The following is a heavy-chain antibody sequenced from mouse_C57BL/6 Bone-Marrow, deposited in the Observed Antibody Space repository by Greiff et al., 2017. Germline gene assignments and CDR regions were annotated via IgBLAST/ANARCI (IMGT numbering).Heavy chain of an antibody. CDR3: GRSALELGEAY. V-gene: IGHV1-80*01. CDR2: IYPGDGDT. D-gene: IGHD4-1*01. Sequence: QVQLQQSGAELVKPGASVKISCKASGYAFSSYWMNWVKQRPGKGLEWIGQIYPGDGDTNYNGKFKGKATLTADKSSSTAYMQLSSLTSEDAAVYFCGRSALELGEAYWGQGTLVTVSA. CDR1: GYAFSSYW. J-gene: IGHJ3*01.